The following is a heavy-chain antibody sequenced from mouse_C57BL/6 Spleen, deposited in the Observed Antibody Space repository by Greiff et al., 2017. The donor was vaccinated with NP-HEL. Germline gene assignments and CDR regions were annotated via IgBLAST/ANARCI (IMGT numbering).Heavy chain of an antibody. Sequence: QVQLQQPGAELVMPGASVKLSCKASGYTFTSYWMHWVKQRPGQGLEWIGEIDPSDSYTNYNQKFKGKSTLTVDKSSSTAYMQLSSLTSEDSAVYYCARGWLRRDYAMDYWGQGTSVTVSS. CDR2: IDPSDSYT. CDR1: GYTFTSYW. J-gene: IGHJ4*01. CDR3: ARGWLRRDYAMDY. V-gene: IGHV1-69*01. D-gene: IGHD2-2*01.